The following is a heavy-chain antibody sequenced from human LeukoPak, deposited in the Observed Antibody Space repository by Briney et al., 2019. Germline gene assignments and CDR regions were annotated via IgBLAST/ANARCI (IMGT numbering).Heavy chain of an antibody. CDR1: GCTLSSYA. CDR3: AKAPVTTCRGAYCYPFDY. CDR2: ISDSGNT. D-gene: IGHD2-21*01. J-gene: IGHJ4*02. V-gene: IGHV3-23*01. Sequence: GGSLRLFCAASGCTLSSYAMSWVRQAPGKGLEWVSAISDSGNTYHADSVKGRFTISRDSSKNTLFLQMNRLRPEDAAVYYCAKAPVTTCRGAYCYPFDYWGQGTLVTVSS.